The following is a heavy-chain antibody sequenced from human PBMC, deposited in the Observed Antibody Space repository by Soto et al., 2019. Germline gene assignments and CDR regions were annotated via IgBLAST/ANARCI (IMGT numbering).Heavy chain of an antibody. CDR1: GFTFSSYW. D-gene: IGHD2-2*01. CDR2: IKQDGSEK. CDR3: AREIPAAGLGMDV. Sequence: GGSLRLSCPASGFTFSSYWMSWVRQAAGKGLEWVANIKQDGSEKYYVDSVKGRFAISRDNAKNSLYLQMNSLRAEDTAVYYCAREIPAAGLGMDVWGQGTTVTVSS. V-gene: IGHV3-7*01. J-gene: IGHJ6*02.